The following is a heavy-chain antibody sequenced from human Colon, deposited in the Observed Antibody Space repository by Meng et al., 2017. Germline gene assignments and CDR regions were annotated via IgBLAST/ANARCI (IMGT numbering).Heavy chain of an antibody. CDR2: INPDGTTT. J-gene: IGHJ3*02. Sequence: GGSLRLSCATSGFGFSTNWMDWVRQDPGKGLVWVSRINPDGTTTNYAESVKGRFTISRDNAKNTLFLQMNSLRAEDTAVYYCVKDLLWNSFYMWGQGTMVTVSS. V-gene: IGHV3-74*01. CDR1: GFGFSTNW. D-gene: IGHD2-21*01. CDR3: VKDLLWNSFYM.